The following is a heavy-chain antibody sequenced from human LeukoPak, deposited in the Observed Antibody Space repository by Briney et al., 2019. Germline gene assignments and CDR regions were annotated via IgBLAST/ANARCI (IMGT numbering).Heavy chain of an antibody. CDR1: GYTFTDYY. V-gene: IGHV1-2*02. CDR3: ARDLKGGNSA. Sequence: ASVKLSCKASGYTFTDYYMHWVRQAPGQGLEWMGWINPSSGGTNYAQKFQGRVTMTRDTSINIDYMELSSLRSDDTAVYYCARDLKGGNSAWGQGTLVTVSS. D-gene: IGHD4-23*01. J-gene: IGHJ5*02. CDR2: INPSSGGT.